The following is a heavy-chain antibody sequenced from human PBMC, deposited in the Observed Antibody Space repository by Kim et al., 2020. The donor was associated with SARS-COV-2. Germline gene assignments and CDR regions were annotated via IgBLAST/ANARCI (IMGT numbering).Heavy chain of an antibody. J-gene: IGHJ4*02. Sequence: GGSLRLSCAASGFTFSSYAMHWVRQAPGKGLEWVAVISYDGSNKYYVDSVKGRFTISRDNSKNTVYLQMNSLRAEDTAVYYCAKDLAAVPNFQGAHYWGQGTLGTVSP. V-gene: IGHV3-30*18. CDR2: ISYDGSNK. CDR3: AKDLAAVPNFQGAHY. CDR1: GFTFSSYA. D-gene: IGHD6-19*01.